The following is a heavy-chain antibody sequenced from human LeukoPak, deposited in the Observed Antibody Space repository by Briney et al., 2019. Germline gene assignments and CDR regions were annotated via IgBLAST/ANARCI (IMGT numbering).Heavy chain of an antibody. J-gene: IGHJ5*02. Sequence: PGGSLRLFCAASGFAFGNYEMNWVRQAPGKGLEWLSYISNSGDTVYYADSVKGRFTISRDNAQNSLYLQMNNLRAEDTALYYCAREAGFGDNWFDPWGQGTLVTVSS. CDR1: GFAFGNYE. CDR2: ISNSGDTV. V-gene: IGHV3-48*03. CDR3: AREAGFGDNWFDP. D-gene: IGHD1-14*01.